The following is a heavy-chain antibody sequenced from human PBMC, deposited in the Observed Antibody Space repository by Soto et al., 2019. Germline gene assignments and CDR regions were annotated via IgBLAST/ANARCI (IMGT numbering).Heavy chain of an antibody. Sequence: QVQLVQSGAEVKQPGASVRVSCKASGYAFHSYVISWVRQAPGQGLEWMGWISPYNANTNSARKLQDRVTLTMDTSTSTAYMELRSLRSDDMAVYYCARMWGVNGGFEYWGQGTLVTVSS. V-gene: IGHV1-18*03. CDR3: ARMWGVNGGFEY. J-gene: IGHJ4*02. D-gene: IGHD1-1*01. CDR2: ISPYNANT. CDR1: GYAFHSYV.